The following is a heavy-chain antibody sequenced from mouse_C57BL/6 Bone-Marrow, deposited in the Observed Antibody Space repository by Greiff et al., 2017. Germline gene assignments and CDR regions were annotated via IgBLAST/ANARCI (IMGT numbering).Heavy chain of an antibody. Sequence: EVKVEESGGGLVKTGGSLKLSCAASGLTFSSYTMSGVRQTPETRLQWVAAIRGGGGNTYYPDSVKGRFTISRDNDKSILYLQMSSLRSEDTALYYCSRQVTTVLATKYFDVWGTGTTVTVSS. D-gene: IGHD1-1*01. CDR2: IRGGGGNT. CDR1: GLTFSSYT. J-gene: IGHJ1*03. CDR3: SRQVTTVLATKYFDV. V-gene: IGHV5-9*01.